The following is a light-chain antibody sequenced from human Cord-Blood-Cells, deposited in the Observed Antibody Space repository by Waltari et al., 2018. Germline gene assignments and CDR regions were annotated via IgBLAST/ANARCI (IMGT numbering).Light chain of an antibody. CDR1: QGISNY. CDR2: AAS. Sequence: DIQMTQSPSSLSASVGDRVTITCRASQGISNYLAWYQQKTGKVPKLLIYAASTLQSGVPSRFSGSGSGTDFTPTISSLQPEDVATDYCQKYNSAPWTFGQGTKVEIK. J-gene: IGKJ1*01. V-gene: IGKV1-27*01. CDR3: QKYNSAPWT.